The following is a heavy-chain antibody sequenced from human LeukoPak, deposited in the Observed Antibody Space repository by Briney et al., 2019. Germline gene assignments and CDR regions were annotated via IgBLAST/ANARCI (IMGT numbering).Heavy chain of an antibody. CDR2: INHSGST. Sequence: SETLSLTCADYGGSFSGYYWSWIRQPPGKGLEWIGEINHSGSTNYNPSLKSRVTISVDTSKNQFSLKLSSVTAADTAVYYCARGQVWSGYYGFDYWGQGTLVTVSS. CDR3: ARGQVWSGYYGFDY. J-gene: IGHJ4*02. D-gene: IGHD3-3*01. V-gene: IGHV4-34*01. CDR1: GGSFSGYY.